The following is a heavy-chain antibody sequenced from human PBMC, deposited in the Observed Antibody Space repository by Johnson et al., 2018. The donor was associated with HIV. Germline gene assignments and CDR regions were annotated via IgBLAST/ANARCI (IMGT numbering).Heavy chain of an antibody. J-gene: IGHJ3*01. CDR2: IGTAGDT. D-gene: IGHD3-10*01. V-gene: IGHV3-13*01. CDR1: GFTFSSYW. CDR3: YCTDHFGAGSESKGTCDA. Sequence: VQLVESGGGLVQPGGSLRLSCAASGFTFSSYWMHWVRQAPGKGLVWVSAIGTAGDTSYPGPVQGRFTIPQENAKNTLYLQMTSLRQDDTAVYSWYCTDHFGAGSESKGTCDAWGQGTMVTVSS.